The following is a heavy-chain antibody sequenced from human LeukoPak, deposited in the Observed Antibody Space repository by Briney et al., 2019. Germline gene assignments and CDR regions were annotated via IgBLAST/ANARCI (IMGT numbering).Heavy chain of an antibody. Sequence: SVKVSCKASGGTLSSYAISWVRQAPGQGLEWMGRIIPIFGIANYAQKFQGRVTITADKSTSTAYMELSSLRSEDTAVYYCARSYYDSSGYLDYWGQGTLVTVSS. CDR2: IIPIFGIA. J-gene: IGHJ4*02. CDR3: ARSYYDSSGYLDY. CDR1: GGTLSSYA. D-gene: IGHD3-22*01. V-gene: IGHV1-69*04.